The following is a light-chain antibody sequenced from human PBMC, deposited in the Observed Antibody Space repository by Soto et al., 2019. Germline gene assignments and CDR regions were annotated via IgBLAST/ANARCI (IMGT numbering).Light chain of an antibody. CDR2: GAS. CDR3: QQRSNWWT. CDR1: QSVSSSY. J-gene: IGKJ1*01. Sequence: EIALTTSPATLSLSPGERATLSCRASQSVSSSYLAWYQQKPGQAPRLLIYGASSRATGIPDRFSGSGSGTDFTLTISSLEPEDFAVYYCQQRSNWWTFGQGTKVDI. V-gene: IGKV3D-20*02.